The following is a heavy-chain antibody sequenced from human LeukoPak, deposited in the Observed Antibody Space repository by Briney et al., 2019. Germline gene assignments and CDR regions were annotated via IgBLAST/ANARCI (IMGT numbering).Heavy chain of an antibody. V-gene: IGHV4-59*08. CDR1: GGSISSYY. CDR2: IYFSGST. Sequence: KPSETLSLTCSVSGGSISSYYWSWIRQPPGKGLEWIGYIYFSGSTNYNPSLKSRVTISVDTSKNQFSLKLSSVTAADTAVYYCARTTYYSGSYWRWFDPWGQGTLVTVSS. CDR3: ARTTYYSGSYWRWFDP. D-gene: IGHD1-26*01. J-gene: IGHJ5*02.